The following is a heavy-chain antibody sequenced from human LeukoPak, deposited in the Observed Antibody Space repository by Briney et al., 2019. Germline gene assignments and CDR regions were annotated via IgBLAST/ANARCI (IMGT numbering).Heavy chain of an antibody. CDR3: ARAASFLDY. CDR2: INHSGST. J-gene: IGHJ4*02. CDR1: GGSISSSNW. V-gene: IGHV4-4*02. Sequence: SETLSLTCAVSGGSISSSNWWSWVRQPPGKGLEWIGEINHSGSTNYNPSLKSRVTISVDTSKNQFSLKLSSVTAADTAVYYCARAASFLDYWGQGTLVTVSS. D-gene: IGHD6-25*01.